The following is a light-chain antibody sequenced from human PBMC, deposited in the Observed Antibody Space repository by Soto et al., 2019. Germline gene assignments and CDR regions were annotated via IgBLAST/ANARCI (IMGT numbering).Light chain of an antibody. J-gene: IGLJ3*02. V-gene: IGLV2-11*01. CDR3: CSYAGSYTWV. Sequence: HSALTQPRSVSGSPGQSVTISCTGTSSDVGAYNYVSWYQQHPGKAPKLLIYAVNMRPSGVPDRFSGSKSGNTASLTISGLQAEDEADYSCCSYAGSYTWVFGGGTKLTVL. CDR1: SSDVGAYNY. CDR2: AVN.